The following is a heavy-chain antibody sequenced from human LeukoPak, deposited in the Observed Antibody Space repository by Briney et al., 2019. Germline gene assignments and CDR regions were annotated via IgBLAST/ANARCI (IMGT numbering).Heavy chain of an antibody. Sequence: GGSLRLSCAASGFTFSSFSMNWVRQAPGKGLEWVSYISSSGNTIYYADSVKGRFTISRDNAKNSLYLQMNSLRAEDTAVYYCARGRVAVAGTPNLSHFDCWGQGTLVTVSS. CDR3: ARGRVAVAGTPNLSHFDC. D-gene: IGHD6-19*01. CDR2: ISSSGNTI. V-gene: IGHV3-48*01. CDR1: GFTFSSFS. J-gene: IGHJ4*02.